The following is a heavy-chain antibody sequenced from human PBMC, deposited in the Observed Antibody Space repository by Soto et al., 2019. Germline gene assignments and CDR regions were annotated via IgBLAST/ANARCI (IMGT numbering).Heavy chain of an antibody. D-gene: IGHD2-21*02. CDR1: GYSISSGYY. CDR2: IFHSGST. J-gene: IGHJ4*02. V-gene: IGHV4-38-2*01. CDR3: ARGLQYGGNSAY. Sequence: TVSLTCGVSGYSISSGYYRGWIRQPPGKGLEWIASIFHSGSTYYNPSLKGRVTISVDTSKNQFSLKLSSVTAADTAVYYCARGLQYGGNSAYWGQGTLVTVSS.